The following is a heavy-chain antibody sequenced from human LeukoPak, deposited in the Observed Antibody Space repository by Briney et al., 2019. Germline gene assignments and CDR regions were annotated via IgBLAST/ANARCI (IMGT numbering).Heavy chain of an antibody. D-gene: IGHD3-16*01. Sequence: GSSVKVSCKASGDNFSSYVITWVRQAPGQGLEWMGRIIPTLDVANFAQKFKGRVTITADRSTNTAHLELSSLKSEDTAIYYCTREGVYTPDPSSYHRHAFDVWGKGTVVIASS. V-gene: IGHV1-69*04. CDR3: TREGVYTPDPSSYHRHAFDV. CDR2: IIPTLDVA. CDR1: GDNFSSYV. J-gene: IGHJ3*01.